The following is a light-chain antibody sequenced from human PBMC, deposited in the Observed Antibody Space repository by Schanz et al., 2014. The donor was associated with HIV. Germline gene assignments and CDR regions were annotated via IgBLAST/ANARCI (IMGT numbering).Light chain of an antibody. V-gene: IGLV1-40*01. Sequence: QSVLTQPPSVSGAPGQGITISCTGTSSNIGAGYDVHWYQHLPGRAPKLLIYGNNNRPSGVPDRFSGSKSGTSASLAITGLQGEDEADYYSLSYDISLSSYVFGTGTKLTVL. CDR3: LSYDISLSSYV. J-gene: IGLJ1*01. CDR1: SSNIGAGYD. CDR2: GNN.